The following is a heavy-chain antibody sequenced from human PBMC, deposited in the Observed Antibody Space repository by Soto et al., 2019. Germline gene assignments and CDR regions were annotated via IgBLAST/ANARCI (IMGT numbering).Heavy chain of an antibody. D-gene: IGHD4-4*01. V-gene: IGHV4-31*03. CDR2: ISASGST. CDR3: ARDAVTKRDFYYYGMDV. J-gene: IGHJ6*02. CDR1: GGSIRNSGYY. Sequence: QVQLQESGPGLVKPSQTLSLTCTVSGGSIRNSGYYWSWVRQHPGKGLEWIGYISASGSTDYAPSLPSRLTMSVETSKNQFSLILRSVTEADTAVYYCARDAVTKRDFYYYGMDVWGRGTTVTVSS.